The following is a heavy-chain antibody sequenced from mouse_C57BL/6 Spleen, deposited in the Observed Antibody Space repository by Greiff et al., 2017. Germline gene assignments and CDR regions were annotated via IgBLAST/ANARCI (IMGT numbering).Heavy chain of an antibody. Sequence: VQLQQPGAELVKPGASVKLSCKASGYTFTSYWMHWVKQRPGQGLEWIGMIHPNSGSTNYNEKFKSKATLTVDKSSSTAYMQLSSLTSEDSAVXYCARGGLHYGSSYDYFDYWGQGTTLTVSS. V-gene: IGHV1-64*01. J-gene: IGHJ2*01. CDR1: GYTFTSYW. CDR3: ARGGLHYGSSYDYFDY. CDR2: IHPNSGST. D-gene: IGHD1-1*01.